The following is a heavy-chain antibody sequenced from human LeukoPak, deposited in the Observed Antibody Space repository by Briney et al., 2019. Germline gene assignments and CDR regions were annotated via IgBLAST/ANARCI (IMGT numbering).Heavy chain of an antibody. J-gene: IGHJ5*02. CDR3: ARSSSPPNWFDP. CDR1: GFTFSSYW. CDR2: INSGGSSK. D-gene: IGHD6-13*01. V-gene: IGHV3-74*01. Sequence: GGSLRLSCAASGFTFSSYWMHWVRQAPGKGLVWVSRINSGGSSKNYADSVKGRFTISRDNAKNTLYLQMNSLRAEDTAVYYCARSSSPPNWFDPGGQGTLVTVSS.